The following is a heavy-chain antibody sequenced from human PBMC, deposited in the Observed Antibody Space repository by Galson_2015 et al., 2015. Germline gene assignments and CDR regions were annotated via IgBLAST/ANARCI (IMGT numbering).Heavy chain of an antibody. Sequence: SLRLSCAASEFTFSSYYMSWVRQAPGKGLEWVSSISSATTYIYYADSVKGRSTISRDNAKNSLYLQMTSLGAEDTAVYYCARQILDYDFWSGYYPTNFDYWGQGTLVTVSS. J-gene: IGHJ4*02. CDR2: ISSATTYI. D-gene: IGHD3-3*01. CDR3: ARQILDYDFWSGYYPTNFDY. V-gene: IGHV3-21*01. CDR1: EFTFSSYY.